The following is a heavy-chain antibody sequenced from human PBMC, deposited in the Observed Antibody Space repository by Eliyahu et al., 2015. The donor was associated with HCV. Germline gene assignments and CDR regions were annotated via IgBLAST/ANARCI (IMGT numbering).Heavy chain of an antibody. CDR2: ISSSSSTI. CDR1: GFXFSSYS. Sequence: EVQLVESGGGLVQPGGSLRLXXAASGFXFSSYSMNWVRQAPGKGLEWVSYISSSSSTIYYADSVKGRFTISRDNAKNSLYLQMNSLRAEDTAVYYCAREYYYDSSAWGYWGQGTLVTVSS. V-gene: IGHV3-48*01. J-gene: IGHJ4*02. CDR3: AREYYYDSSAWGY. D-gene: IGHD3-22*01.